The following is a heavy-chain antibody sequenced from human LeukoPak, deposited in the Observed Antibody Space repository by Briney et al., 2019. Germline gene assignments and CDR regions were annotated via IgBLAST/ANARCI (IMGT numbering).Heavy chain of an antibody. CDR2: IIPIFGTA. CDR1: GGTFSSYA. D-gene: IGHD3-10*01. Sequence: ASVKVSCKAPGGTFSSYAISWVRQAPGQGLEWMGRIIPIFGTANYAQKFQGRVTITTDESTSTAYMELSSLRYEDTAVYYCAREDYYGSGSYQEGIAYWGQGTLVTVSS. V-gene: IGHV1-69*05. J-gene: IGHJ4*02. CDR3: AREDYYGSGSYQEGIAY.